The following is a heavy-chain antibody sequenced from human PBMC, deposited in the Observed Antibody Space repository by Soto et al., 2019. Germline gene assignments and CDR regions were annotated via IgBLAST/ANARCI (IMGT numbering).Heavy chain of an antibody. D-gene: IGHD5-12*01. CDR2: IYPGDSEI. CDR3: VRQTRDGYTGSDYLDY. CDR1: GYSFTSYW. V-gene: IGHV5-51*01. Sequence: GESLKISCQGSGYSFTSYWIGWVRQMPGKGLQRMGIIYPGDSEIRYSPSFQGHVTISADKSISTAYLQWSSLKASDTAMYYCVRQTRDGYTGSDYLDYWGQGSLVTVSS. J-gene: IGHJ4*02.